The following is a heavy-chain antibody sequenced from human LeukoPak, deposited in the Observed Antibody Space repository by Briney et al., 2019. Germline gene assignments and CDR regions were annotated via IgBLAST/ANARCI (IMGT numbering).Heavy chain of an antibody. Sequence: GASVKVSCKASGGTFSSYAISWVRQAPGQGLEWMGRIIPILGIANYAQKFQGRVTITADKSTSTAYMELSSLRSEDTAVYYCARFGYSGYDWDSVDYWGQGTLVTVSS. CDR1: GGTFSSYA. D-gene: IGHD5-12*01. J-gene: IGHJ4*02. V-gene: IGHV1-69*04. CDR3: ARFGYSGYDWDSVDY. CDR2: IIPILGIA.